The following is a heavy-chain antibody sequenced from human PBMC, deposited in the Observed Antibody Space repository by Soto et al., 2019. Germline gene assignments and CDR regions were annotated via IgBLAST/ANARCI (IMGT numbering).Heavy chain of an antibody. J-gene: IGHJ6*02. CDR1: GDSVTSGSYY. CDR3: AREWGLLPYYVMNV. Sequence: SETLSLTCIVSGDSVTSGSYYWTWLRQPPGKGLEWIGYISYTGRTKYNPSLQSRVTISVDTSKNDFFLNLSSVTAADTAVYFCAREWGLLPYYVMNVWGHGTAVTVSS. D-gene: IGHD7-27*01. V-gene: IGHV4-61*03. CDR2: ISYTGRT.